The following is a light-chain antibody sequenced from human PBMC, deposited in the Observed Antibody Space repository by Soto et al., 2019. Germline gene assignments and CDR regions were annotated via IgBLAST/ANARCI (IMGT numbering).Light chain of an antibody. Sequence: QSALTQPPSVSGSPGQSVTISCTGTSSDVGSYNRVSWYQQPPGTAPKLIIYEVSNRPSGVPGRFSGSKSGNTASLTISGLQAEDAADYYCSSYTSSSTVVFGGGTKLTVL. V-gene: IGLV2-18*02. J-gene: IGLJ2*01. CDR1: SSDVGSYNR. CDR3: SSYTSSSTVV. CDR2: EVS.